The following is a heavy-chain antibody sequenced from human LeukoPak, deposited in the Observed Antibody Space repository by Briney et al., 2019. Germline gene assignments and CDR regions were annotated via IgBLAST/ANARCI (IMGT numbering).Heavy chain of an antibody. Sequence: SETLSLTCTVSDGSISSGSYYWSWIRQPAGKGLEWIGRIYTSGSTNYNPSLKSRVTISVDTSKNQFSLKLSSVTAADTAVYYCARDQTYSGSGIYTYFDYWGQGILVTVSS. CDR3: ARDQTYSGSGIYTYFDY. CDR1: DGSISSGSYY. J-gene: IGHJ4*02. D-gene: IGHD3-10*01. CDR2: IYTSGST. V-gene: IGHV4-61*02.